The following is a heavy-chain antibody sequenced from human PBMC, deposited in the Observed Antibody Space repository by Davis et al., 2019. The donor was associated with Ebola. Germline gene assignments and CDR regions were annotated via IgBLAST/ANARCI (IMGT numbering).Heavy chain of an antibody. CDR1: GFTFSAYS. CDR2: ISDSSTTI. J-gene: IGHJ4*02. V-gene: IGHV3-48*01. Sequence: GESLKISCAASGFTFSAYSMNWVRQAPGKGLEWVSYISDSSTTIYYADSVKGRFTISRDNSKNTLYLQMNSLRAEDTAVYYCAKVARGVWGQGTPVTVSS. D-gene: IGHD3-10*01. CDR3: AKVARGV.